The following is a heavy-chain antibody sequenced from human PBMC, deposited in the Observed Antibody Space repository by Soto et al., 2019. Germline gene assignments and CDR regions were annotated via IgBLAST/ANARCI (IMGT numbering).Heavy chain of an antibody. D-gene: IGHD6-13*01. CDR3: ARDRSSAAAGTNLDY. CDR2: ISAYNGNT. J-gene: IGHJ4*02. Sequence: ASVKVSCKASGYTFTSYGISWVRQAPGQGLEWMGWISAYNGNTNYAQKLQGRVTMTTDTSTSTAYMELRSPRSDDTAVYYCARDRSSAAAGTNLDYWGQGTLVTVSS. CDR1: GYTFTSYG. V-gene: IGHV1-18*04.